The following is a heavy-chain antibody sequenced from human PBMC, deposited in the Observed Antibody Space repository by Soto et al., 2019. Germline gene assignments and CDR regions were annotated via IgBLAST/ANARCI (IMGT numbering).Heavy chain of an antibody. CDR2: IHYSEST. D-gene: IGHD6-6*01. CDR3: ARGGIAARKGRWFDP. Sequence: SETLSLTCTVSGGSLSDYYWTWIRQPPGKGLEWIGYIHYSESTNYNPSLKSRVTISVDTSKNQFSLKLRSVTAADAAMYHCARGGIAARKGRWFDPWGQGAPVTVSS. CDR1: GGSLSDYY. J-gene: IGHJ5*02. V-gene: IGHV4-59*01.